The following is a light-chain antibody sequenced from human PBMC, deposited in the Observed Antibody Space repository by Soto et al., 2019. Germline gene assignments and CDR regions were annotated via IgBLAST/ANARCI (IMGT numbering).Light chain of an antibody. CDR1: SSDVGGYNY. J-gene: IGLJ1*01. Sequence: QSVLTQPASVSGSPGQSITISCTGTSSDVGGYNYVSWYQQHPGKAPKLIIYEVSNRPSGVSNRFSGSKSGNTASLIISGLQTEDEADYYCSSYTTRNALEGVFGGGTKVTVL. V-gene: IGLV2-14*01. CDR2: EVS. CDR3: SSYTTRNALEGV.